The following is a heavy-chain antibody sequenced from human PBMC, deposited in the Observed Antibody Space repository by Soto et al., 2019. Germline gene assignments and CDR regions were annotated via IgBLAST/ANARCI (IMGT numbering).Heavy chain of an antibody. CDR2: IYRDDST. V-gene: IGHV3-53*01. J-gene: IGHJ4*02. Sequence: GGSLRLSCAVSGFTVSNNYMSWVRQAPGKGLQWVSVIYRDDSTYYADSVKGRFTISRDNSKNTLYLQMNSLRAEDTAVYYCVRDPDGTDYYDSTASYSWGQGTLVTVSS. CDR3: VRDPDGTDYYDSTASYS. D-gene: IGHD3-22*01. CDR1: GFTVSNNY.